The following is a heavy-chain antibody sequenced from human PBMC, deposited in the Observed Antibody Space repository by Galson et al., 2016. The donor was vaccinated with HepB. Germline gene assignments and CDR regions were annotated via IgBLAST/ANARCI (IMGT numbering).Heavy chain of an antibody. CDR1: GYSFSYYA. Sequence: SVKVSCKASGYSFSYYAMHWVRQAPGQRLEWMGWINAGNGDTKYSQKFQGRVTITRDTSASTAYMELSSLRFEDTAVYYCASDWGRSGSYYRHWGQGTLVTVSS. J-gene: IGHJ4*02. D-gene: IGHD1-26*01. CDR3: ASDWGRSGSYYRH. CDR2: INAGNGDT. V-gene: IGHV1-3*01.